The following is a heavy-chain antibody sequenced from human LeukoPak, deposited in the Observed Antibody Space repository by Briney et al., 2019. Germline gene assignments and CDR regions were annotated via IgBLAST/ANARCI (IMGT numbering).Heavy chain of an antibody. CDR3: ARQHTIFGVVTLYFDY. Sequence: SETLSLTCTVSGGSISSSSYYWGWIRQPPGKGLEWIGSIYYSGSTYYNPSLKSRVTISVDTSKNQFSLKPSSVTAADTAVYYCARQHTIFGVVTLYFDYWGQGTLVTVSS. CDR2: IYYSGST. V-gene: IGHV4-39*01. D-gene: IGHD3-3*01. CDR1: GGSISSSSYY. J-gene: IGHJ4*02.